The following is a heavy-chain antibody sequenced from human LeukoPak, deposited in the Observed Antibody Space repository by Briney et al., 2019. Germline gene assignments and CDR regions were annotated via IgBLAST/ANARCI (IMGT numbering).Heavy chain of an antibody. CDR2: INPNSGGT. D-gene: IGHD2-15*01. V-gene: IGHV1-2*06. J-gene: IGHJ4*02. CDR3: ARGLVAAPFDY. CDR1: GYTFTGYY. Sequence: ASVTVSFKASGYTFTGYYMHWVRQAPAQGLEWMGRINPNSGGTNYAQKFQGRVTMTRGTSISTAYMDLSRLRSDDTAVYYCARGLVAAPFDYWGQGTLVTVSS.